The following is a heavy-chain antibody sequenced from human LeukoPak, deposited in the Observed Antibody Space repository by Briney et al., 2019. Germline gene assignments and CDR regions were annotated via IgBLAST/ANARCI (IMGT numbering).Heavy chain of an antibody. D-gene: IGHD1-1*01. CDR1: GGTFSSYA. Sequence: ASVKVSCKASGGTFSSYAISWVRQAPGQGLEWMGGIIPIFGTANYAQKFQGRVTITADESTSTAYMELSSLRSEDTAVYYCAGWRTVQLERQYYFDYWGQGTLVTVSS. CDR3: AGWRTVQLERQYYFDY. V-gene: IGHV1-69*13. CDR2: IIPIFGTA. J-gene: IGHJ4*02.